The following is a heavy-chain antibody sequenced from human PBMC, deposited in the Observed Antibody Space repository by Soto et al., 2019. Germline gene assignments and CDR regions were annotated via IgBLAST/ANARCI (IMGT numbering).Heavy chain of an antibody. D-gene: IGHD2-15*01. J-gene: IGHJ4*02. V-gene: IGHV4-31*03. Sequence: QVQLQESGPGLVKPSQTLSLTCTVSGGSISSGGFHWSWIRQHPGRGLEWIGYIYYPGRSSYNPSLKSRVAMSLDTSKKQFSLKLSSVMAADTAVYYCAVAPGYCSCGDCYGDLGFDYSGQGTLVTVSS. CDR3: AVAPGYCSCGDCYGDLGFDY. CDR1: GGSISSGGFH. CDR2: IYYPGRS.